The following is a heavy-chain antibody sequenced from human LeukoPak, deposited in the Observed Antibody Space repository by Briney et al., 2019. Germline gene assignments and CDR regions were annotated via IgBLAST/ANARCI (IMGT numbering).Heavy chain of an antibody. CDR3: ARDKYYYDSGNSLRCDH. CDR2: ISGSGDST. J-gene: IGHJ4*02. CDR1: GFTFSNYA. V-gene: IGHV3-23*01. D-gene: IGHD3-10*01. Sequence: GGSLRLSCAASGFTFSNYAMSWVRQAPGKGLEWVSAISGSGDSTYYAESVKGRFTISRDNSKNTLYLQMNSLRAEDTAVYYCARDKYYYDSGNSLRCDHWGQGTLVTVSS.